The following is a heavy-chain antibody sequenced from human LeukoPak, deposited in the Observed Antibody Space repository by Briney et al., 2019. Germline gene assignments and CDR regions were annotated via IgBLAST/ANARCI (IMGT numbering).Heavy chain of an antibody. CDR3: ARHFGTYYYDSSGYYFDY. V-gene: IGHV4-59*08. CDR1: GGSISSYY. CDR2: IYYSGST. Sequence: SETLSLTCTVSGGSISSYYWSWIRQPPGKGLEWIGYIYYSGSTNYNPSLKSRVTISVDTSKNQFSLKLSSVTAADTAVYYCARHFGTYYYDSSGYYFDYWGQGTLVTVSS. J-gene: IGHJ4*02. D-gene: IGHD3-22*01.